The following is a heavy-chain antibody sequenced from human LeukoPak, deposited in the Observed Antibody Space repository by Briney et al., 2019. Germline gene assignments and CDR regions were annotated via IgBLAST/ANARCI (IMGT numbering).Heavy chain of an antibody. V-gene: IGHV4-34*01. Sequence: SENLSLNCAVYGGSFNGYYWSWLRQPPGKGLGWIREINHSGSTNYNPSLKSRVTISVDTSKNQFSLKVSSVTAADTALYYCARGSSTGQQTNRYGSGSPWGAPDTWGQGTMVTASS. CDR2: INHSGST. CDR1: GGSFNGYY. J-gene: IGHJ3*02. D-gene: IGHD3-10*01. CDR3: ARGSSTGQQTNRYGSGSPWGAPDT.